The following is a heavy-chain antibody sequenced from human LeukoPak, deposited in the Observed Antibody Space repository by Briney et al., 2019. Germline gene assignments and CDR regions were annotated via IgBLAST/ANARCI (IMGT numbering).Heavy chain of an antibody. CDR2: ISSNGGST. CDR3: VKVPDYDILTGYPDY. Sequence: GGSLRLSCSATGFTFSSYAMHWVRQAPGKGLEYVSAISSNGGSTYYADSVKGRFTISRDNSKNTLYLQMSSLRAEDTAVYYCVKVPDYDILTGYPDYWGQGTLVTVSS. J-gene: IGHJ4*02. CDR1: GFTFSSYA. V-gene: IGHV3-64D*06. D-gene: IGHD3-9*01.